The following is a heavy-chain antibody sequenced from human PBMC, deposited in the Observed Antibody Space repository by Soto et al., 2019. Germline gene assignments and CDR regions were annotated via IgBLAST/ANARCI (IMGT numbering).Heavy chain of an antibody. CDR3: ARDPLRPELSLVPDYFQH. CDR1: GFTFSSYS. CDR2: ISSSSSTI. D-gene: IGHD3-16*02. V-gene: IGHV3-48*02. J-gene: IGHJ1*01. Sequence: EVQLVESGGGLVLPGGSLRLCCAASGFTFSSYSMNWVRQAPGKGLEWVSYISSSSSTIYYADSVKGRFTISRDNAKNSLYLQMNSLRDEDTAVYYCARDPLRPELSLVPDYFQHWGQGTLVTVSS.